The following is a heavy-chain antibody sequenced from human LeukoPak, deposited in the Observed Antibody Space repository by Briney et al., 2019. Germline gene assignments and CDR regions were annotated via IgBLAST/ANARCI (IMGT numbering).Heavy chain of an antibody. J-gene: IGHJ4*01. CDR1: GGTFSSYA. V-gene: IGHV1-69*04. CDR2: IIPILGIA. D-gene: IGHD6-19*01. CDR3: SGDSSGWSVMDY. Sequence: SVKLSCKASGGTFSSYAISWVRQAPGQGLEWMGRIIPILGIANYAQKFQGRVTITADKSTSTAYMELNSLRSEDTAVYYCSGDSSGWSVMDYWGQGTLVTVSS.